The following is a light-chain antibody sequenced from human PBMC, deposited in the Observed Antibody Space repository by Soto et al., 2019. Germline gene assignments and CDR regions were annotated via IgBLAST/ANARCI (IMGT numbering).Light chain of an antibody. J-gene: IGKJ5*01. CDR1: QSVSSRY. Sequence: IVFKQSQGNMSLSPGDRATLSCRASQSVSSRYLAWYQQKPGQAPRLLIYDASSRATGIPARFSGSGSGTDFTLIINRLDPEDSAVYYCQHNGRSFGQGTRLEI. V-gene: IGKV3-20*01. CDR2: DAS. CDR3: QHNGRS.